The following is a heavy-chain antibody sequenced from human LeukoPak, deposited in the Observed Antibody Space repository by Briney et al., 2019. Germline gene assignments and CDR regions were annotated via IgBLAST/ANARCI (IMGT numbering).Heavy chain of an antibody. D-gene: IGHD6-13*01. CDR2: IIPIFGTA. Sequence: GSSVKVSCKASGGTFSSYAISWERQAPGQGLEWMGGIIPIFGTANYAQKFQGRVTITTDESTSTAYMELSSLRSEDTAVYYCARALSYSSSWYPWFDPWGQGTLVTVSS. V-gene: IGHV1-69*05. CDR1: GGTFSSYA. J-gene: IGHJ5*02. CDR3: ARALSYSSSWYPWFDP.